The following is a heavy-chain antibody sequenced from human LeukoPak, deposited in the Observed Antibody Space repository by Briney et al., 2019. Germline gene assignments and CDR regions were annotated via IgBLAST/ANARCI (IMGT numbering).Heavy chain of an antibody. V-gene: IGHV5-10-1*01. Sequence: GQSLRISCKASGYSFTTNSINWVRQMPGKGLEWMGRIDPSDSYTNYSPSFQGHVTISVDKSISSAFLQWSSLEASDTAIYYCARWSHVSGRWFLDNWGRGTLVSVSS. D-gene: IGHD3-10*01. CDR2: IDPSDSYT. J-gene: IGHJ4*02. CDR1: GYSFTTNS. CDR3: ARWSHVSGRWFLDN.